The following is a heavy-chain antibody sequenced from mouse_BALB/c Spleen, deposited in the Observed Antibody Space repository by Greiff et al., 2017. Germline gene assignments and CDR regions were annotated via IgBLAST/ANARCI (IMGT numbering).Heavy chain of an antibody. CDR3: ARDSAGFAY. CDR1: GYSITSDYA. CDR2: ISYSGST. J-gene: IGHJ3*01. V-gene: IGHV3-2*02. Sequence: EVQLQESGPGLVKPSQSLSLTCTVTGYSITSDYAWNWIRQFPGNKLEWMGYISYSGSTSYNPSLKSRISITRDTSKNQFFLQLNSVTTEDTATYYCARDSAGFAYWGQGTLVTVSA.